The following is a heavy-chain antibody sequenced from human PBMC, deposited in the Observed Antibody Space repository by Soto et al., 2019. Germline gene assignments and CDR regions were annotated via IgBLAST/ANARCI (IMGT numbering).Heavy chain of an antibody. CDR3: ARGVPAAMLDYYYGMDV. D-gene: IGHD2-2*01. Sequence: QVQLQESGPGLVKPSQTLSLTCTVSGGSISSGDYYWSWIRQPPGKGLEWIGYIYYSGSTYYNPSLQSRVTISVDTSKNQFSLKLSSVTAADTAVYYCARGVPAAMLDYYYGMDVWGQGTTVTVSS. CDR1: GGSISSGDYY. CDR2: IYYSGST. J-gene: IGHJ6*02. V-gene: IGHV4-30-4*01.